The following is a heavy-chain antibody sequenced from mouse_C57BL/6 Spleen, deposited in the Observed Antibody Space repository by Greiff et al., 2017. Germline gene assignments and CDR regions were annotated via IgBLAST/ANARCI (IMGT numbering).Heavy chain of an antibody. J-gene: IGHJ1*03. D-gene: IGHD1-1*01. CDR1: GYTFTDYE. Sequence: QVHVKQSGAELVRPGASVTLSCKASGYTFTDYEMHWVKQTPVHGLEWIGAIDPETGGTAYNQKFKGKAILTADKSSSTAYMELRSLTSEDSAVYYCTYYGSSLNWYFDVWGTGTTVTVSS. V-gene: IGHV1-15*01. CDR3: TYYGSSLNWYFDV. CDR2: IDPETGGT.